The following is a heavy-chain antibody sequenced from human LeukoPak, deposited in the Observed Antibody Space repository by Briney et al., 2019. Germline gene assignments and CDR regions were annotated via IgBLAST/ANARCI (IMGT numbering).Heavy chain of an antibody. CDR3: ALGTVAGNRFQFDY. CDR1: GYIFTGYY. V-gene: IGHV1-2*04. CDR2: INPNSGGT. Sequence: ASVKVSCKASGYIFTGYYMHWVRQAPGQGLEWMGWINPNSGGTNYAQKFQGWVTMTRDTSISTAYMELSRLRSDDTAVYYCALGTVAGNRFQFDYWGQGTLVTVSS. D-gene: IGHD6-19*01. J-gene: IGHJ4*02.